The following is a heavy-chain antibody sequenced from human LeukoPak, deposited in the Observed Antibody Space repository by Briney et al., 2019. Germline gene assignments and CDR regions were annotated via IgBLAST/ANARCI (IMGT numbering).Heavy chain of an antibody. V-gene: IGHV3-30*15. Sequence: GGSLRLSCEASGFTFNSYAMHWVRQAPGKGLEWVAVISYDGSAKYYVDSVKGRFTISRDNSKNTLYLQVSSLRAEDTALYYCARGDEVIYYYDSGVYPFDIWGQGTMVTVSS. D-gene: IGHD3-22*01. CDR3: ARGDEVIYYYDSGVYPFDI. CDR1: GFTFNSYA. J-gene: IGHJ3*02. CDR2: ISYDGSAK.